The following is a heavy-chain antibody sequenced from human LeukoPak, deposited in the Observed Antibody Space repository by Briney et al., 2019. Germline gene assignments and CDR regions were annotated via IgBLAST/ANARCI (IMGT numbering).Heavy chain of an antibody. J-gene: IGHJ3*01. CDR3: ARGRFGNPLQLQPRRPFDL. CDR2: IYYSRIT. V-gene: IGHV4-59*12. CDR1: GGSISSYY. Sequence: SETLCLTCTVSGGSISSYYWSWIRQPPGKVLERIGYIYYSRITNSNPSLRSRVSMSVDTSKSQVSLRLRSVPAADTAIFYCARGRFGNPLQLQPRRPFDLWGQGTAVIVSS. D-gene: IGHD1-1*01.